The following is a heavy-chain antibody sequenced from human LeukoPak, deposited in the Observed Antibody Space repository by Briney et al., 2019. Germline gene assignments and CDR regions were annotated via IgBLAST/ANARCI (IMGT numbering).Heavy chain of an antibody. CDR3: ATDPSRRDAFDI. Sequence: ASVKVSCKASGCTFTGYYTHWVRQAPGRGLEWMGWISAYNGNTNYAQKFQGRFTMTEDTSTDTAYMELSSLRSEDTAVYYCATDPSRRDAFDIWGQGTMVTVSS. CDR2: ISAYNGNT. CDR1: GCTFTGYY. J-gene: IGHJ3*02. V-gene: IGHV1-18*04.